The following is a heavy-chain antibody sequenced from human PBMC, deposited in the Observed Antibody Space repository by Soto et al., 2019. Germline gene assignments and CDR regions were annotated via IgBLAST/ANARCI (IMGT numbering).Heavy chain of an antibody. D-gene: IGHD3-10*01. V-gene: IGHV4-30-2*01. CDR2: INHLETT. J-gene: IGHJ4*02. CDR1: GASITYGAYP. CDR3: ARGGGFDSFDY. Sequence: QLQLHISGSGLVNPSQTLALTCTVSGASITYGAYPWSWLRQTPGKGLEWIGYINHLETTFYNPSFESRLTLSIDRTKNQFSLNLKSMSAADRDVYLCARGGGFDSFDYWGQGILVTVSS.